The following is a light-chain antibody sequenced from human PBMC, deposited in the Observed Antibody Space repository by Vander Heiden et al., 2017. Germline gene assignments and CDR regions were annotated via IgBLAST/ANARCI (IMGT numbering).Light chain of an antibody. J-gene: IGLJ2*01. Sequence: SYVLTQPPSVSVAPGQTDRITCGGNNIGSKSVHWYQHKPGQAPVLVVYDDSDRPSGIPEQFSGSNSGNTATLTISRVEAGDEADYYCQVWDTSSDHPYVVFGGGTKLTVL. CDR2: DDS. CDR3: QVWDTSSDHPYVV. V-gene: IGLV3-21*02. CDR1: NIGSKS.